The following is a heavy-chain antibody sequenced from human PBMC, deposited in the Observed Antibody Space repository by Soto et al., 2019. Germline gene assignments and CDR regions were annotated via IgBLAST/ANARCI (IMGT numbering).Heavy chain of an antibody. CDR3: DKDGQYRTDGFDG. V-gene: IGHV3-23*01. J-gene: IGHJ3*01. CDR1: GFTFSSHG. CDR2: LSRGGGTT. D-gene: IGHD6-6*01. Sequence: EAQLLESGGDWAQPGGPLRLSCAASGFTFSSHGMSWGRQAPGKGLEWIAGLSRGGGTTYYADSVKGRFTISRDNSKNTLDLIMNSMKVEDTALYYCDKDGQYRTDGFDGWCQGTMVTVSS.